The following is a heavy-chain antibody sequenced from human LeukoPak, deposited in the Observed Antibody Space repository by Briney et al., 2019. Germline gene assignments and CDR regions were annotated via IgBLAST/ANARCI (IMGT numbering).Heavy chain of an antibody. V-gene: IGHV3-23*01. D-gene: IGHD5-18*01. CDR3: AKSIMGTAGLLDN. CDR1: GFTFSSYA. CDR2: LSGRGRHT. Sequence: AGGSLRLSCAASGFTFSSYAMSWVRQAPGKGLEWVSLLSGRGRHTNYADSVKGRFTISTDNSKNTLILQMNSLRADDTAVYYRAKSIMGTAGLLDNWGQGTLVTVSS. J-gene: IGHJ4*02.